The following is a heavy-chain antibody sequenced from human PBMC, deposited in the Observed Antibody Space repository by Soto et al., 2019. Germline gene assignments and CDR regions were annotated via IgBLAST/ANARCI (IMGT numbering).Heavy chain of an antibody. CDR3: ARGSGMVTIFGVVINDQMGRFYYFDY. Sequence: VKVSCKASGYTFTGYYMHWVRQAPGQGLEWMGWINPNSGGTNYAQKFQGRVTMTRDTSISTAYMELSRLRSDDTAVYYCARGSGMVTIFGVVINDQMGRFYYFDYWGQGTLVTVSS. CDR2: INPNSGGT. V-gene: IGHV1-2*02. CDR1: GYTFTGYY. D-gene: IGHD3-3*01. J-gene: IGHJ4*02.